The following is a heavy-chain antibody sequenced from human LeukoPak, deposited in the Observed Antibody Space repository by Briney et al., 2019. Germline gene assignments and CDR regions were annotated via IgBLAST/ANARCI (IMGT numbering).Heavy chain of an antibody. CDR2: IYFSGPS. D-gene: IGHD2-2*02. V-gene: IGHV4-59*01. CDR1: GGSIRDYY. J-gene: IGHJ6*03. Sequence: PSETLSLTCTVSGGSIRDYYWSWTRPPPGEGLEWSGYIYFSGPSNYNPSLKRRVTISADTSNNQFSLKLTSVTAADTAVYYCAKNHGGYCTGSSCYNFYYYMDVWGKGTTVTVSS. CDR3: AKNHGGYCTGSSCYNFYYYMDV.